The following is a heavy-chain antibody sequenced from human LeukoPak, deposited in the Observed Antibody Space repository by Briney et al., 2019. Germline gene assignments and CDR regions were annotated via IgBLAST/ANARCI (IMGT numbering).Heavy chain of an antibody. D-gene: IGHD2-2*02. CDR1: GFTFSTYS. J-gene: IGHJ4*02. Sequence: GGSLRLSCAASGFTFSTYSMNWVRQAPGKGLEWVSSISVDSNYIYYAASVRGRFTISRDNAKNSLYLQMNSLRAEDTAVYYCARGLTQYPYYFDSWGQGTLVTVSS. V-gene: IGHV3-21*04. CDR2: ISVDSNYI. CDR3: ARGLTQYPYYFDS.